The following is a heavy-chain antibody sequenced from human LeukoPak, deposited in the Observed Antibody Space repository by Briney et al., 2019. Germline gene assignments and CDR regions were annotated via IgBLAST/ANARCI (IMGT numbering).Heavy chain of an antibody. V-gene: IGHV3-23*01. D-gene: IGHD2-15*01. J-gene: IGHJ5*02. CDR2: ISGSGGST. CDR3: AKDKYPKYRSGGSCYSGWFDP. CDR1: GFTFSSYA. Sequence: GGSLRLSCAASGFTFSSYAMSWVRQAPGKGLEWVSAISGSGGSTYYADSVKGRFTISRDNSKNTLYLQMNSLRAEDTAVYYCAKDKYPKYRSGGSCYSGWFDPWGQGTLVTVSS.